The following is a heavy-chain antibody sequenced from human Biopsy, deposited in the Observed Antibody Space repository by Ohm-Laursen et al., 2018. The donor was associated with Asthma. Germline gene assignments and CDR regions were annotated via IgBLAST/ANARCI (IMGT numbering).Heavy chain of an antibody. V-gene: IGHV3-53*01. CDR1: GFTVSRDY. J-gene: IGHJ6*02. CDR3: AKDKVGAANSYQYGMDV. CDR2: IYSSGTS. Sequence: GSLRLSCAASGFTVSRDYMFWVRQAPGKGLEWVSVIYSSGTSHTADSVRGRFTISRDNPENTLYLQMSSLGAEDTAIYYCAKDKVGAANSYQYGMDVWGQGTTVTVSS. D-gene: IGHD1-26*01.